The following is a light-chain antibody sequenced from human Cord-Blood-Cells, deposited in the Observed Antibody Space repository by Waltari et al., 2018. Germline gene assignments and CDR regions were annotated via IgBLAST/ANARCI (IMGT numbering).Light chain of an antibody. CDR1: SRAVGRYQL. CDR2: EVS. CDR3: CSYAGSSTLV. J-gene: IGLJ3*02. Sequence: QSALTQPASVSGSPGQSLTIPCTGPSRAVGRYQLVSWYQQHPGKAPKLMIYEVSKRPSGVSNRFSGSKSGNTASLTISGLQAEDEADYYCCSYAGSSTLVFGGGTKLTVL. V-gene: IGLV2-23*02.